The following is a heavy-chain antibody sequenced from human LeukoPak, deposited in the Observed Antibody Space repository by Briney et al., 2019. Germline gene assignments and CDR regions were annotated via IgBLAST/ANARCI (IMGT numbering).Heavy chain of an antibody. Sequence: PGGSLRLSCAASGFTFSDYWISWVRQAPGKGLEWVANIKQDGREKYYVDSVKGRFTISRDNAKNSVDLQMNSLRAEDTAVYYCTRMVWRSRPFDYWGQGTLVTVSS. V-gene: IGHV3-7*01. CDR3: TRMVWRSRPFDY. CDR2: IKQDGREK. J-gene: IGHJ4*02. CDR1: GFTFSDYW. D-gene: IGHD2-2*01.